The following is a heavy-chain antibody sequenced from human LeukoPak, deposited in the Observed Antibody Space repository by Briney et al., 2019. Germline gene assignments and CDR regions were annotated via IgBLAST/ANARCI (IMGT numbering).Heavy chain of an antibody. V-gene: IGHV1-69*01. CDR2: IIPIFGTA. CDR3: ARDGSLTVTPLSLSFDY. D-gene: IGHD1-7*01. J-gene: IGHJ4*02. CDR1: GGTFSSYA. Sequence: GSSVKVSCKASGGTFSSYAISWVRQAPGQGLEWMGGIIPIFGTANYAQKFQGRVTITADESTSRAYMELSSLRSEDTAVYYCARDGSLTVTPLSLSFDYWGQGTLVTVSS.